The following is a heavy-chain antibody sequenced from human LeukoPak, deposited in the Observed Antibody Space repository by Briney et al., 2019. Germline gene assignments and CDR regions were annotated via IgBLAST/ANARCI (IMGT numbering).Heavy chain of an antibody. D-gene: IGHD5-24*01. CDR3: ARGVRSGAYNYPNAEVDS. V-gene: IGHV4-39*07. Sequence: RPSETLSLTCTVSGGSINTDSYYWGWIRQPPGKGLEWIGSLYNSGTTYYSPSLKSRVTISADTSKNQFFLKLNSVTAADTAVYYCARGVRSGAYNYPNAEVDSWGQGTAVTVSS. CDR2: LYNSGTT. CDR1: GGSINTDSYY. J-gene: IGHJ4*02.